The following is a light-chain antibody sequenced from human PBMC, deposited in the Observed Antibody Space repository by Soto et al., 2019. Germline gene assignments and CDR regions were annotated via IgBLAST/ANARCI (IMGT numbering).Light chain of an antibody. CDR3: QQYSTLPHP. J-gene: IGKJ2*01. CDR2: GVS. Sequence: ENVLTQSPGTLSLSPWERATLSCRATQSVTSRYFAWYQQKPGQAPRLLIYGVSSRATDIPDRFSGSGSGTDFALTISRLEPEDFVVYYCQQYSTLPHPFGQGTKLEVK. CDR1: QSVTSRY. V-gene: IGKV3-20*01.